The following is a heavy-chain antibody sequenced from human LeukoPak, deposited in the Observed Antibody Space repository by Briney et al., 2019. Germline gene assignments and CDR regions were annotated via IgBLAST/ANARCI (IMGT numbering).Heavy chain of an antibody. V-gene: IGHV4-59*01. Sequence: SETLSLTCTVSGGSISSYYWSWIRQPPGKGLEWIGYIYYSGSTNYNPSLKSRVTISVDTSKNQFSLKLSSVTAADTAVYYCASAEMATQGVDYWGQGTLVTVSS. CDR2: IYYSGST. D-gene: IGHD5-24*01. CDR3: ASAEMATQGVDY. J-gene: IGHJ4*02. CDR1: GGSISSYY.